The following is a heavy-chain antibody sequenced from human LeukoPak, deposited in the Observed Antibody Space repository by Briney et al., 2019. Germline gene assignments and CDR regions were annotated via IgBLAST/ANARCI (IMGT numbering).Heavy chain of an antibody. CDR1: GGSISSSSYY. CDR2: IYYSGST. J-gene: IGHJ4*02. D-gene: IGHD3-22*01. Sequence: SETLSLTCTVSGGSISSSSYYWGWIRQPPGKGLEWIGSIYYSGSTYYNPSLKSRVTISVDTSKNQFSLKLSSVTAADTAVYYCAEPFPYSVSSGYTREYWGQGTRVTVHS. V-gene: IGHV4-39*01. CDR3: AEPFPYSVSSGYTREY.